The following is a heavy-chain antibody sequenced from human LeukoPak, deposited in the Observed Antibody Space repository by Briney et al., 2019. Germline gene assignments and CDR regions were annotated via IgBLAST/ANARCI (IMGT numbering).Heavy chain of an antibody. CDR2: INAGNGNT. CDR1: GYTFTGYA. Sequence: ASVKVSCKASGYTFTGYAMHWVRQAPGQRLEWMGWINAGNGNTKYSQKFQGRVTITRDTSASTAYMELSSLRSEDTAVYYCARDYCSSTSCYRSIYWFDPWGQGTLVTVSS. D-gene: IGHD2-2*01. CDR3: ARDYCSSTSCYRSIYWFDP. J-gene: IGHJ5*02. V-gene: IGHV1-3*01.